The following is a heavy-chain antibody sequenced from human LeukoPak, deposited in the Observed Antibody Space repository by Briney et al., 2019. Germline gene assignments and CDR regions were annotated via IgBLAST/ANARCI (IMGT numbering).Heavy chain of an antibody. CDR2: IRYDGSNK. D-gene: IGHD3-3*01. CDR1: GFTFSSYG. Sequence: GGSLRLSCAASGFTFSSYGMHWVRQAPGKGLEWVAFIRYDGSNKYYADSVKGRFTISRDNSKNTLYLQMNSLRAEDTAVYYCGNTYYDIWSSYYPLGYWGQGTLVTVSS. V-gene: IGHV3-30*02. J-gene: IGHJ4*02. CDR3: GNTYYDIWSSYYPLGY.